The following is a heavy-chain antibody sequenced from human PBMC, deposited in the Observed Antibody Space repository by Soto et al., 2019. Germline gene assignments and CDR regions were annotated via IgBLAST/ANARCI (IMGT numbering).Heavy chain of an antibody. CDR3: ARGHNWNLDGPNLFDP. D-gene: IGHD1-7*01. CDR2: IIPIFGTA. J-gene: IGHJ5*02. CDR1: GGTFSSYA. Sequence: GASVKVSCKASGGTFSSYAISWVRQAPGQGLEWMGGIIPIFGTANYAQKFQGRVTITADESTSTAYMELSSLRSEDTAVYYCARGHNWNLDGPNLFDPWGQGTLVTVSS. V-gene: IGHV1-69*13.